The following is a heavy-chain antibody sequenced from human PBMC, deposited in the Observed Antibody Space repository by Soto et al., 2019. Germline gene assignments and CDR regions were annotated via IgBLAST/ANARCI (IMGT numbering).Heavy chain of an antibody. CDR3: AGDRGPGEGNWFDP. CDR1: GYTFTSYA. D-gene: IGHD3-10*01. V-gene: IGHV1-3*01. CDR2: INAGNGNT. J-gene: IGHJ5*02. Sequence: QVQLVQSGAEVKKPGASVKVSCKASGYTFTSYAMHWVRQAPGQRLEWMGWINAGNGNTKYSQKFQGRVTITRDTSASTAYMELSSLRAEDTAVYYCAGDRGPGEGNWFDPWGQGTLVTVSS.